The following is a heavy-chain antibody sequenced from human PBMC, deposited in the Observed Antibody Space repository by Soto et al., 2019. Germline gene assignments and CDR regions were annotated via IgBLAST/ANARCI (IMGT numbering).Heavy chain of an antibody. CDR3: ARSRGLDFWSGYPGDYYGMDV. CDR1: GYTFTSYG. CDR2: ISAYNGNT. D-gene: IGHD3-3*01. V-gene: IGHV1-18*04. J-gene: IGHJ6*02. Sequence: ASVKVSCKTAGYTFTSYGISWGRQATGQGLEGMGWISAYNGNTNYAQKLQGRVTMTTDTSTSTAYMELRSLRSDDTAVYYCARSRGLDFWSGYPGDYYGMDVWGQGTTVTVSS.